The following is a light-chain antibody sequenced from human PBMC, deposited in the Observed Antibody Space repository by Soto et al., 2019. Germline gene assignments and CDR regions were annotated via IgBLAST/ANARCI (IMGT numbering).Light chain of an antibody. CDR3: QQYGTTPPT. J-gene: IGKJ3*01. Sequence: EIVLTQSPGTLSVSPGERVTLSCRASQNVSSGYLAWYQQKPGQAPRLLIYGASTRAAGIPDRFSGNGSGTDFALTRSRREPEDFVVYHCQQYGTTPPTFGPGTKVEVK. CDR1: QNVSSGY. CDR2: GAS. V-gene: IGKV3-20*01.